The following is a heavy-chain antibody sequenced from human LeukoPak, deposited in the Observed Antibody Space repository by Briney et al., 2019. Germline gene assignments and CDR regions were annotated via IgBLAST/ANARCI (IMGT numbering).Heavy chain of an antibody. J-gene: IGHJ4*02. V-gene: IGHV3-30*03. CDR2: ISDDGNNK. D-gene: IGHD2-15*01. CDR3: AGGLLGCSGGSCYPTDY. Sequence: GGSLRLSCAASGFAFSIYGMHWVRQAPGKGLEWVAVISDDGNNKYYVDSVKGRFTISRDNPQNTLYLQMDSLRAEDTAVYYCAGGLLGCSGGSCYPTDYWGQGTLVTVSS. CDR1: GFAFSIYG.